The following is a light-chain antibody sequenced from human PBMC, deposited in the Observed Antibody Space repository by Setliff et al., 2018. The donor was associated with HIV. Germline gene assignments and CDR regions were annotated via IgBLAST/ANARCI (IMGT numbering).Light chain of an antibody. CDR2: STS. V-gene: IGLV2-23*01. Sequence: QSVLTQPASVSGYPGQSITISCKGPSRDVGNYNLVSWYQQHPDKVPKLIIYSTSRRPSGVSYRFSASKSASKASLTISGLQPEDEADYYCCSFAGGSTQVFGGGTKVTVL. J-gene: IGLJ2*01. CDR1: SRDVGNYNL. CDR3: CSFAGGSTQV.